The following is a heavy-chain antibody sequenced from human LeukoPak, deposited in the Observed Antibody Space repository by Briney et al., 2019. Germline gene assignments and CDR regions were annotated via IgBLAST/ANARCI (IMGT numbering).Heavy chain of an antibody. V-gene: IGHV3-11*01. D-gene: IGHD2-2*01. CDR1: GFTFSDYY. Sequence: PGGSLRLSCAASGFTFSDYYMSWIRQAPGKGLEWVSYISSSGSTIYYADSVKGRFTISRDNAKNSLYLQMNSLRAEYTAVYYCASGPCSSTSCHEYYFDYWGQGTLVTVSS. CDR3: ASGPCSSTSCHEYYFDY. J-gene: IGHJ4*02. CDR2: ISSSGSTI.